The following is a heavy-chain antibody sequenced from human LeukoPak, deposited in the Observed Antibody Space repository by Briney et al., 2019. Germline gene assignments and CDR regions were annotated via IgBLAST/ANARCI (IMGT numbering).Heavy chain of an antibody. CDR3: ARDTYYYGSRDWFDP. V-gene: IGHV4-4*07. D-gene: IGHD3-22*01. CDR1: GGSISSYY. CDR2: IYTSGGT. Sequence: PSETLSLTCTVSGGSISSYYWSWIRQPAGKGLEWIGRIYTSGGTNYNPSLKSRVTMSVDTSKNQFSLKLSSVTAADTAVYYCARDTYYYGSRDWFDPWGQGTLVTVSS. J-gene: IGHJ5*02.